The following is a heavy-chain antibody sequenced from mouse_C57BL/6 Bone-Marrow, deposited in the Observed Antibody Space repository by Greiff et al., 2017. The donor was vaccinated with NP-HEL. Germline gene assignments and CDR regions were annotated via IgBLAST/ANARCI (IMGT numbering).Heavy chain of an antibody. V-gene: IGHV3-8*01. J-gene: IGHJ2*01. CDR2: ISYSGST. Sequence: EVQLQQSGPGLAKPSQTLSLTCSVTGYSFTSDYWNWIRKFPGNKLEYMGYISYSGSTYYNPSLKSRISITRYTSKNQYYLQLNSVTTEDTATNNCARGDTYYFDCWGQGTTLAV. CDR1: GYSFTSDY. CDR3: ARGDTYYFDC. D-gene: IGHD3-3*01.